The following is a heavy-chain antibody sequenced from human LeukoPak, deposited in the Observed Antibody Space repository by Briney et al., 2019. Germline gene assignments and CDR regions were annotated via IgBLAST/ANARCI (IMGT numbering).Heavy chain of an antibody. D-gene: IGHD2/OR15-2a*01. CDR1: GGSISSYY. V-gene: IGHV4-59*01. CDR3: ARGYSMYYYYGMDV. CDR2: IYYSGST. Sequence: SETLSLTCTVSGGSISSYYWSWIRQPPGKGLEWIGYIYYSGSTNYNPSLKSRVTISVDTSKNQFSLKLSSVTAADTAVYYCARGYSMYYYYGMDVWGQGTTVTVSS. J-gene: IGHJ6*02.